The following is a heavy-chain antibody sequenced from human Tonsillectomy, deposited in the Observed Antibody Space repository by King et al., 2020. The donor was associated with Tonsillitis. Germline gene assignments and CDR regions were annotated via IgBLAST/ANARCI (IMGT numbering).Heavy chain of an antibody. CDR3: ARDHDWNDVVYFDY. D-gene: IGHD1-1*01. CDR1: GGSISSYY. V-gene: IGHV4-4*07. CDR2: IYTSGST. Sequence: VQLQESGPGLVKPSETLSLTCTVSGGSISSYYWSWIRQPAGKGLEWIGRIYTSGSTNYNPSLKSRVTMSVDTSKNQFSLKLSSVTAADTAGYYCARDHDWNDVVYFDYWGQGTLVTVSS. J-gene: IGHJ4*02.